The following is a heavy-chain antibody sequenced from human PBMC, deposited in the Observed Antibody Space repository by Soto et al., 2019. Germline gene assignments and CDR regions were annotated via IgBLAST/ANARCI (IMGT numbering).Heavy chain of an antibody. J-gene: IGHJ3*02. V-gene: IGHV3-30-3*01. CDR1: GFTFSSYA. Sequence: PGGSLLLSCAASGFTFSSYAMHWVRQAPGKGLEWVAVISYDGSNKYYADSVKGRFTISRDNSKNTPYLQMNSLRAEDTAVYYCARDTPMVRGVIRKTDAFDIWGQGTMVTLS. D-gene: IGHD3-10*01. CDR2: ISYDGSNK. CDR3: ARDTPMVRGVIRKTDAFDI.